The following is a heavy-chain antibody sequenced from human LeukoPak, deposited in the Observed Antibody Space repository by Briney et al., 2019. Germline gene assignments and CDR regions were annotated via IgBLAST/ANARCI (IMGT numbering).Heavy chain of an antibody. D-gene: IGHD2-2*02. V-gene: IGHV1-69*04. CDR3: ARTPPPTDCYSTSCYTGDWFDP. Sequence: ASVKVSCKASGGTFSSYAIIWVRQTPGQGLEWMGRIIPLLGLAHYAQKFQGRVTTTADNSTNTAYMELSNLMSEDTAVYYCARTPPPTDCYSTSCYTGDWFDPWGQGTLVTVSS. CDR1: GGTFSSYA. CDR2: IIPLLGLA. J-gene: IGHJ5*02.